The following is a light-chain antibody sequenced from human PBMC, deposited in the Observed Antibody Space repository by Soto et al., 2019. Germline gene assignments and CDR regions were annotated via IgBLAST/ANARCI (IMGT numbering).Light chain of an antibody. J-gene: IGLJ1*01. Sequence: QSVLTQPASVSGAPGQSITISCTGTSSDVGGYNYDSWYQQLPGKAPKLIIYDVNNRPSGVSNRFSASKSANAASLTISGLQAEDEADYYCTSYTSSNSLYVFGTGTKVTVL. CDR2: DVN. CDR1: SSDVGGYNY. CDR3: TSYTSSNSLYV. V-gene: IGLV2-14*03.